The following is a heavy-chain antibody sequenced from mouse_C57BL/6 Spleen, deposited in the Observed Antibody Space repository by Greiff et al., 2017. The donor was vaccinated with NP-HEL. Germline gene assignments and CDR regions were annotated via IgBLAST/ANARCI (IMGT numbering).Heavy chain of an antibody. Sequence: QVQLKQSGPGLVAPSQSLSITCTVSGFSLTSYAISWVRQPPGKGLEWLGEIWPGGGTNYNSALKSRLSISKDNSKGQVFLKMNSLQTDDTARYYSARGSRGYFDYWGQGTTLTVSS. V-gene: IGHV2-9-1*01. CDR2: IWPGGGT. J-gene: IGHJ2*01. D-gene: IGHD1-1*01. CDR1: GFSLTSYA. CDR3: ARGSRGYFDY.